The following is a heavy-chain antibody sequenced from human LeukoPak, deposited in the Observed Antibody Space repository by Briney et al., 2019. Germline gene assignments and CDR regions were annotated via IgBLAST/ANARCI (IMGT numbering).Heavy chain of an antibody. V-gene: IGHV4-34*01. CDR1: GGSFSGYY. D-gene: IGHD3-10*01. CDR3: ASRPYGSGSYWFDP. CDR2: INHSGST. Sequence: SETLSLTCAVYGGSFSGYYWSWIRQPPGKGLEWIGEINHSGSTNYNPSLKSRVTISVDTSKNQFSLKLSSVTAADTAVYYCASRPYGSGSYWFDPWGQGTLVTVSS. J-gene: IGHJ5*02.